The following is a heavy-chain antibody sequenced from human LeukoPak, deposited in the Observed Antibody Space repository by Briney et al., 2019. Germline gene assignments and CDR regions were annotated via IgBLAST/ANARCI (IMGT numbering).Heavy chain of an antibody. Sequence: GGSLRLSCSASGFTFSVSYMSWIREAPGKGLEWISYISSSGSTIYYADSVKGRFTISRDNAKNSLYLQMNRLRAEDTAVYYCARDWIGDGYNYYHYFDYWGQGTLVTVSS. D-gene: IGHD5-24*01. V-gene: IGHV3-11*01. CDR1: GFTFSVSY. CDR3: ARDWIGDGYNYYHYFDY. J-gene: IGHJ4*02. CDR2: ISSSGSTI.